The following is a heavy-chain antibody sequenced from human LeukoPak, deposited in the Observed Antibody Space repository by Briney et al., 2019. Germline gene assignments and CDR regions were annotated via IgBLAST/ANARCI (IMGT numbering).Heavy chain of an antibody. CDR2: ISGSGGST. CDR3: AKVFGSWYTSLDY. J-gene: IGHJ4*02. V-gene: IGHV3-23*01. D-gene: IGHD6-13*01. Sequence: TGGSLRLSCAASGFIVSSKDMSWVRQAPGKGLEWVSAISGSGGSTYYADSVKGRFTISRDNSKNTLYLQMNSLRAEDTAVYYCAKVFGSWYTSLDYWGQGTLVTVSS. CDR1: GFIVSSKD.